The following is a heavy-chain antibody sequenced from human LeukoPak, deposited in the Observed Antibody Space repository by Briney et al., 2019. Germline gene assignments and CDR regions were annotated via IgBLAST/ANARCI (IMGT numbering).Heavy chain of an antibody. V-gene: IGHV3-66*02. J-gene: IGHJ4*02. CDR2: IYSGGST. Sequence: GGSLRLSCAASGFTVSSNYMSWVRQAPGKGLEWVSVIYSGGSTCYADSVKGRFTISRDNSKNTLYLQMNSLRAEDTAVYDCARVGDGYNSFGFDYWGQGTLVTVSS. CDR3: ARVGDGYNSFGFDY. D-gene: IGHD5-24*01. CDR1: GFTVSSNY.